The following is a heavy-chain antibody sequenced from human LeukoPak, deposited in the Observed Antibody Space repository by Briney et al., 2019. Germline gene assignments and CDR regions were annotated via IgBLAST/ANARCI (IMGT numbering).Heavy chain of an antibody. J-gene: IGHJ4*02. CDR2: ISAYNGNT. Sequence: ASVKVSCKASGYTFTSSGISWVRQAPGQGLEWMGWISAYNGNTNYAQKLQGRVTMTTDTSTSTAYMELRSLRSDDTAVYYCARSMYYYGSGSSTDFDYWGQGTLVTVSS. D-gene: IGHD3-10*01. CDR3: ARSMYYYGSGSSTDFDY. CDR1: GYTFTSSG. V-gene: IGHV1-18*01.